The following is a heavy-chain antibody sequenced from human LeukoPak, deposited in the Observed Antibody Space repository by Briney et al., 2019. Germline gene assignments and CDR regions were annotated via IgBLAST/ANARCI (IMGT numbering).Heavy chain of an antibody. CDR3: ARDILRFAEWPAWYLDL. V-gene: IGHV3-23*01. Sequence: PGGSLRLSCAASGFTFSIYAMSWVRQAPGKGLEWVSAISGSGGTAYYADSVKGRFTISRDNSKNTLYLQMNSLRAEDTAVYYCARDILRFAEWPAWYLDLWGRGSLVTVSS. CDR2: ISGSGGTA. J-gene: IGHJ2*01. CDR1: GFTFSIYA. D-gene: IGHD5-12*01.